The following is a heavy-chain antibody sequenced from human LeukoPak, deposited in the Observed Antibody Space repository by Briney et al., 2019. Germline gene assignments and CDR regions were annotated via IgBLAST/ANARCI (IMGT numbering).Heavy chain of an antibody. J-gene: IGHJ4*02. CDR3: AREGYISGYGVIDY. Sequence: GGSLTLSCAASGFIFSSLWMGWVRQAPGKGLEWVANIKRDGSEKYYVDSVKGRFTISGDNAKSSLYLQMNSLRAEDTAVYYCAREGYISGYGVIDYWGQGTLVTVSS. CDR2: IKRDGSEK. D-gene: IGHD5-18*01. CDR1: GFIFSSLW. V-gene: IGHV3-7*01.